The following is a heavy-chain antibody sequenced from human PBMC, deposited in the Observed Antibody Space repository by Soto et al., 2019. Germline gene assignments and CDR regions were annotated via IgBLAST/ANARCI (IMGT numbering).Heavy chain of an antibody. V-gene: IGHV1-2*02. CDR1: GYTFTGYY. Sequence: ASVKVSCKGSGYTFTGYYIHWVRQTPGQGPEWMGEISPQTGGTKYAQKYQGRVTMTRDTSITTVYMELSSLSPDDTAVYYCGRGRSGELVIFYWGQGTLVTVSS. D-gene: IGHD1-26*01. J-gene: IGHJ4*02. CDR2: ISPQTGGT. CDR3: GRGRSGELVIFY.